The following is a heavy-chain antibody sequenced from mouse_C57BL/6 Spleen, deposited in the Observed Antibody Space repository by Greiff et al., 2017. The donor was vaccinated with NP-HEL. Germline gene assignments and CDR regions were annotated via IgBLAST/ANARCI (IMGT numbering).Heavy chain of an antibody. Sequence: QVQLQQSGAELVRPGSSVKLSCKASGYTFTSYWMHWVKQRPIQGLEWIGNIDPSDSETHYNQKFKDKATLTVDKSSSTAYMQLSSLTSEDSAVYYCARPSYYYGSSPWYFDVWGTGTTVTVSS. D-gene: IGHD1-1*01. CDR3: ARPSYYYGSSPWYFDV. V-gene: IGHV1-52*01. J-gene: IGHJ1*03. CDR1: GYTFTSYW. CDR2: IDPSDSET.